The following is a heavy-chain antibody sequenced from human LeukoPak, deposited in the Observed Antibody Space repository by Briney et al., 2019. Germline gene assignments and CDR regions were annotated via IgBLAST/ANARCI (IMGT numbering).Heavy chain of an antibody. CDR2: IYSGGST. V-gene: IGHV3-53*01. J-gene: IGHJ4*02. CDR1: GFTVSSNY. Sequence: GGSLRLSCAASGFTVSSNYMSWVRQAPGKGLEWVSVIYSGGSTYYADSVKGRFTISRDNSKNTLYLQMNSLRAEDTAVYYCAKGPQPPRGTDYWGQGTLVTVSS. D-gene: IGHD1-14*01. CDR3: AKGPQPPRGTDY.